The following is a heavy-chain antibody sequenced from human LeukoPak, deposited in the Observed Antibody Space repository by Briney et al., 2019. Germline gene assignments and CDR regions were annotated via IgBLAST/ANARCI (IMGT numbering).Heavy chain of an antibody. CDR3: ARRTWFGRGPNWFDP. CDR1: GGSFSGYY. Sequence: SETLSLTCAVYGGSFSGYYWSWIRQPPGKGLEWIGEINHSGSTNYNPSLKSRVTISVDTSKNQFSLKLSSVTAADTAVYYCARRTWFGRGPNWFDPGAREPWSPSPQ. J-gene: IGHJ5*02. CDR2: INHSGST. D-gene: IGHD3-10*01. V-gene: IGHV4-34*01.